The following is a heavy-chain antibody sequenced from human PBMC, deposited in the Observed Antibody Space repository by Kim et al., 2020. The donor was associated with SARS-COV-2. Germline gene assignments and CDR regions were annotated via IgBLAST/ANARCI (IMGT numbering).Heavy chain of an antibody. CDR2: ISSSSSYI. Sequence: GGSLRLSCAASGFTFSSYSMNWVRQAPGKGLEWVSSISSSSSYIYYADSVKGRFTISRDNAKNSLYLQMNSLRAEDTAVYYCARDIRPEYDILTGYYVYWGQGTLVTVSS. J-gene: IGHJ4*02. D-gene: IGHD3-9*01. V-gene: IGHV3-21*01. CDR1: GFTFSSYS. CDR3: ARDIRPEYDILTGYYVY.